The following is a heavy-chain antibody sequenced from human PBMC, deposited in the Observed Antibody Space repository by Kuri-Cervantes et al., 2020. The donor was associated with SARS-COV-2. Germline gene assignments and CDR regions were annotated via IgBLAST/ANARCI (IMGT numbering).Heavy chain of an antibody. CDR3: ARVDRTGGNAFVDY. J-gene: IGHJ4*02. D-gene: IGHD4-23*01. V-gene: IGHV3-53*01. CDR1: GFTFDDYG. CDR2: IYSGGST. Sequence: GGSLRLSCAASGFTFDDYGMSWVRQAPGKGLEWVSVIYSGGSTYYADSVKGRFTISRDNSKNTLYLQMNSLRAEDTAVYYCARVDRTGGNAFVDYWGQGTLVTVSS.